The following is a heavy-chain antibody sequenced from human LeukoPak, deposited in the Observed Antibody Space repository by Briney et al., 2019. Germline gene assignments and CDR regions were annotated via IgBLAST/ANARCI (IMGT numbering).Heavy chain of an antibody. CDR1: GYTFTGYY. V-gene: IGHV1-2*02. CDR2: INPNSGGT. J-gene: IGHJ6*02. D-gene: IGHD1-26*01. Sequence: ASVKVSCKASGYTFTGYYMHWVRQPPGQGLEWMGWINPNSGGTNYAQKFRGRVTMTRDTSISTAYMELSRLRSDDTAVYYCARDRRIVGATPYYYYYAMDVWGQGTTVTVSS. CDR3: ARDRRIVGATPYYYYYAMDV.